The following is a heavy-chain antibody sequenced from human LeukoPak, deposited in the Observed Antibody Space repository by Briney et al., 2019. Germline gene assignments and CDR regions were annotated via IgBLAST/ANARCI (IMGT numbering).Heavy chain of an antibody. J-gene: IGHJ3*01. CDR1: GGSISSASYF. Sequence: SEALSLTCTVSGGSISSASYFWGWIRQPPGKGLEWIGTLYYSGSTYYSASLKSRVTMSGDTSRNQFSLRLSSVNAADTAVYYCAKAGVRYSDSSALYAFDFWGPGTMVTVSS. CDR2: LYYSGST. D-gene: IGHD3-22*01. V-gene: IGHV4-39*01. CDR3: AKAGVRYSDSSALYAFDF.